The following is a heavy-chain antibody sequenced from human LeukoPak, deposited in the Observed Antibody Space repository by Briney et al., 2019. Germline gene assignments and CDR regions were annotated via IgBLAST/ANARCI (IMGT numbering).Heavy chain of an antibody. CDR2: IYYSEST. Sequence: SSETLSLTCTVSGGSISSYYWSWIRQPPGKGLEWIGYIYYSESTNYNPSLKSRVTISVDTSKNQFSLKLSSVTAADTAVYYCARGRDDAFDIWGQGTMVTVSS. V-gene: IGHV4-59*01. CDR1: GGSISSYY. J-gene: IGHJ3*02. CDR3: ARGRDDAFDI.